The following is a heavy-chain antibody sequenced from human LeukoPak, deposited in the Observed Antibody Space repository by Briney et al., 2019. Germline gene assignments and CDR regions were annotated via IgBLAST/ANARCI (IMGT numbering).Heavy chain of an antibody. CDR2: ISSSSSTI. CDR3: AKDGNPGAWELRADALDI. CDR1: GFTFSSYS. V-gene: IGHV3-48*01. Sequence: PGGSLRLSCAASGFTFSSYSMNWVRQAPGKGLEWVSYISSSSSTIYYADSVKGRFTISRDNAKNSLYLQMNSLRAEDTAVYYCAKDGNPGAWELRADALDIWGQGTMVTVSS. D-gene: IGHD1-26*01. J-gene: IGHJ3*02.